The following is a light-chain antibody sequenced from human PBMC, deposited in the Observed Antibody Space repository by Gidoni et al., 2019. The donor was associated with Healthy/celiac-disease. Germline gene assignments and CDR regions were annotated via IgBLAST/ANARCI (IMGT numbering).Light chain of an antibody. J-gene: IGKJ1*01. CDR2: AAS. Sequence: DIQMTQSPSSLSAPVGDRVTITCRASQSISSYLSWYQQKPGTAPKLLIYAASSLQSGVPSRFSGSGSGTDFTLTISSLQPEDVATYYCQQSYSTPWTFGQGTKVEMK. V-gene: IGKV1-39*01. CDR1: QSISSY. CDR3: QQSYSTPWT.